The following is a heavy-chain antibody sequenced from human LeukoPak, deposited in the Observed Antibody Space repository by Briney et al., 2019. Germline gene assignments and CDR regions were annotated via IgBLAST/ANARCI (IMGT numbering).Heavy chain of an antibody. V-gene: IGHV3-48*04. CDR2: ISSSSSTI. CDR3: ARGSDYYYGMDV. CDR1: GFTFSSYS. Sequence: GGSLILSCAASGFTFSSYSMNWVRQAPGKALEGVSYISSSSSTIYYADSVKGRFTISRDNAKNSLYPQMTSLRAEDTAVYYCARGSDYYYGMDVWGQGTTVTVSS. J-gene: IGHJ6*02.